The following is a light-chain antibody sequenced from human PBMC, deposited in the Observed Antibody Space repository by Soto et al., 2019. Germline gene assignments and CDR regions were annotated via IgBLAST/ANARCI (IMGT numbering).Light chain of an antibody. J-gene: IGKJ2*01. CDR3: QQYGRSPLLYT. V-gene: IGKV3-20*01. CDR2: GAS. CDR1: QSVTSNF. Sequence: ENVLTQSPGTLSLSPGERATLSCRASQSVTSNFLAWYQQKPAQAPRLLIYGASTRAAGVPDRFSGSGSGTDFTPTITRLEPEDFAVYYCQQYGRSPLLYTFGQGTKLGVK.